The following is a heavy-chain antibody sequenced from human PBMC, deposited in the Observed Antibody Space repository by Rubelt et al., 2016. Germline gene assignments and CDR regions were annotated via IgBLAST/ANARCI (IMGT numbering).Heavy chain of an antibody. V-gene: IGHV4-31*03. CDR2: SNYRGSN. J-gene: IGHJ6*04. D-gene: IGHD3-9*01. Sequence: QVQLQESGPGLVKPSQTLSLTCTVSGGSISSGGYYWSWIRQHPGKGLEWIGYSNYRGSNNYNPSLYPSLRCRVTISVDTSKNQFSLRLSSVTAADTAVYYCARHECDILWARQMDVWGKGTTVTVSS. CDR1: GGSISSGGYY. CDR3: ARHECDILWARQMDV.